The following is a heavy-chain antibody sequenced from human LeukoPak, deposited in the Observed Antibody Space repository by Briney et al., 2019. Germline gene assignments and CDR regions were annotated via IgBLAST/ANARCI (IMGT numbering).Heavy chain of an antibody. CDR1: GFTFSSFG. V-gene: IGHV3-48*02. J-gene: IGHJ6*02. D-gene: IGHD3-10*01. CDR3: AKVIRGGYGVDV. Sequence: GGSLRLSCAASGFTFSSFGMNWVRQAPGKGLEWVSYISDSSSLTYYADSVKGRFTISRDNAKNSLSLQLNSLRDEDTAVYFCAKVIRGGYGVDVWGQGTTVTVSS. CDR2: ISDSSSLT.